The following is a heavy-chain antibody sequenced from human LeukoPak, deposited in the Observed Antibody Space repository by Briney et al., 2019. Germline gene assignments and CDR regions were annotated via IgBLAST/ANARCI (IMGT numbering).Heavy chain of an antibody. CDR2: ISYDGSNK. CDR3: ARGRIAVAGGYYFDY. V-gene: IGHV3-30-3*01. CDR1: GFTFSSYA. Sequence: GGSLRLSCAASGFTFSSYAMHWVRQAPGEGLEWVAVISYDGSNKYYADSVKGRFTISRDNSKNTLYLQMNSLRAEDTAVYYCARGRIAVAGGYYFDYWGQGTLVTVSS. J-gene: IGHJ4*02. D-gene: IGHD6-19*01.